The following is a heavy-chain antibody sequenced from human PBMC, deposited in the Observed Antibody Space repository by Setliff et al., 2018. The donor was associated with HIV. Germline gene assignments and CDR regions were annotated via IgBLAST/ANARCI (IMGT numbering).Heavy chain of an antibody. V-gene: IGHV1-2*06. CDR2: INPNSGGT. J-gene: IGHJ3*02. CDR1: GYTFTGYY. D-gene: IGHD3-10*01. Sequence: ASVKVSCKASGYTFTGYYMHWVRQAPGQGLEWMGRINPNSGGTNYAPKFQGRVTMTRDTSISTAYMELSRLRSDDTAVYYCARGEGVLLWFGDPGHDAFDIWGQGTMVTVSS. CDR3: ARGEGVLLWFGDPGHDAFDI.